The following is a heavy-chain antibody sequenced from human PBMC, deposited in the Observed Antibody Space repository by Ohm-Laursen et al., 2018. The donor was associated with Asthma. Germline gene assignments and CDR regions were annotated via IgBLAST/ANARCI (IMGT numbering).Heavy chain of an antibody. J-gene: IGHJ4*02. CDR2: GGSYYDGGLK. CDR3: ARDVMEWYLPAFDF. V-gene: IGHV3-30-3*01. Sequence: SLRLSCAASGFTFRSYAMHWVRQAPGKGLEWVAVGGSYYDGGLKYYADSVNGRFTVSRDDSKNTLYLQMNSLGPDDTAAYYCARDVMEWYLPAFDFWGQGTLVTVSS. CDR1: GFTFRSYA. D-gene: IGHD3-3*01.